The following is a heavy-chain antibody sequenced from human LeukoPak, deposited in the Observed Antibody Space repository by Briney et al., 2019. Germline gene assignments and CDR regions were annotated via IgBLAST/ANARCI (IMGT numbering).Heavy chain of an antibody. CDR1: GGSISYYY. V-gene: IGHV4-59*01. J-gene: IGHJ5*02. CDR2: IYYTGRT. Sequence: PSETLSLTCTVSGGSISYYYWTWLRQSPGKGLEWIGQIYYTGRTYYNPSLERRVTISLDTSRIQFSLIMTSVTAADTAMYYCARGGTYNDILSFDPWGQATLVSVSS. D-gene: IGHD3-9*01. CDR3: ARGGTYNDILSFDP.